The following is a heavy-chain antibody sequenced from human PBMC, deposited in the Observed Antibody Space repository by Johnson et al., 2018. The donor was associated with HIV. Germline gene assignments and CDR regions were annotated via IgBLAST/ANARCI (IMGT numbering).Heavy chain of an antibody. CDR1: GFTFSSYG. J-gene: IGHJ3*02. V-gene: IGHV3-33*01. CDR3: ARLSVAGDAFDI. CDR2: IYYDGSNK. D-gene: IGHD6-19*01. Sequence: QVQLVESGGGVVQPGRSLRLSCAASGFTFSSYGMHWVRQAPGKGLEWVAVIYYDGSNKYYADSMKGRFTISRDNYQNTLYLQMNSLRAEDTAVYYCARLSVAGDAFDIWGQGTMVTVSS.